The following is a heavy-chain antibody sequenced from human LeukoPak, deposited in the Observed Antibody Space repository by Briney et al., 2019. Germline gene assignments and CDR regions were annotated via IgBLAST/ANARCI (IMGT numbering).Heavy chain of an antibody. J-gene: IGHJ4*02. CDR3: ARGAEYYYDSSGYFPFDY. V-gene: IGHV3-7*01. D-gene: IGHD3-22*01. Sequence: GGSLRLSCAASEFTFSSYWMSWVRQAPGKGLEWVANIKQDGGQIYYLESVKGRFTVSRDNAKNSLYLQMNSLRAEDTAIYYCARGAEYYYDSSGYFPFDYWGQGTLVTVSS. CDR2: IKQDGGQI. CDR1: EFTFSSYW.